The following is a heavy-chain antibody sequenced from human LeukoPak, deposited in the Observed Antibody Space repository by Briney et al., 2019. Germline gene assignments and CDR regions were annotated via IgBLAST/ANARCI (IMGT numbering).Heavy chain of an antibody. V-gene: IGHV4-34*01. CDR2: INHSGST. CDR3: ARAFRGDKPFDP. J-gene: IGHJ5*02. Sequence: SETLSLTCAVYGGSFSGYYWSWIRQPPGKGLEWIGEINHSGSTNYNPSLKSRVTISVDTSKNQFSLKLSSVTAADTAVYYCARAFRGDKPFDPWGQGTLVTVSS. CDR1: GGSFSGYY. D-gene: IGHD3-16*01.